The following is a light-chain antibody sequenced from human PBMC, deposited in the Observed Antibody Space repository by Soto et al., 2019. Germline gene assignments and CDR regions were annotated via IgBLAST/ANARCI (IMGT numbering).Light chain of an antibody. J-gene: IGKJ2*01. V-gene: IGKV1-5*03. CDR3: QQYDSHPYT. CDR2: KAS. CDR1: QSITSW. Sequence: DIQMTQSPSTLSASVGDRVTITCRASQSITSWLAWYQQRPGKAPKLLIYKASTLESGVPSRFSGSGTGTEFNLTISSLQPDDFTTYYCQQYDSHPYTFGQGTKLEIK.